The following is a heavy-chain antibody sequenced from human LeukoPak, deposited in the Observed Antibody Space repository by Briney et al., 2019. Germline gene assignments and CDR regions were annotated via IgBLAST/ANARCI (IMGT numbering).Heavy chain of an antibody. V-gene: IGHV3-66*01. CDR2: IFTGGTT. J-gene: IGHJ4*02. Sequence: PGGSLRLSCAASGLTVSTNYMSWVRQTPGKGLEWVSVIFTGGTTYYADSVKGRFTISRDNSNNTLYLQMDSLRAEDTAVYYCAREGYSSDWYVDFWGQGTLVTVSS. D-gene: IGHD6-19*01. CDR1: GLTVSTNY. CDR3: AREGYSSDWYVDF.